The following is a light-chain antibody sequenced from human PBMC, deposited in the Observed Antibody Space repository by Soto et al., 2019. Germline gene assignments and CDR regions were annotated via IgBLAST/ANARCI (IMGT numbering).Light chain of an antibody. J-gene: IGKJ1*01. CDR1: QPVGSAY. CDR3: HQHGDSPWT. Sequence: EIVLTQSPGTLSLSPGDRATLSCRASQPVGSAYLAWYRQPLGQAPRPLIYATSSRATGISDRFSGSGSGTEFTLTISRLEPEDFATYYCHQHGDSPWTFGQGTKVEIK. V-gene: IGKV3-20*01. CDR2: ATS.